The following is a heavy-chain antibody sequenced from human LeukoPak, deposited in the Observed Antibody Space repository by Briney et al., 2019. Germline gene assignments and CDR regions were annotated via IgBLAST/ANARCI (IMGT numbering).Heavy chain of an antibody. D-gene: IGHD2-15*01. CDR3: AGYCSGGSCPIKESDAFDI. J-gene: IGHJ3*02. V-gene: IGHV4-59*08. CDR1: GGSISSYY. CDR2: IYYSGST. Sequence: SETLSLTCTASGGSISSYYWSWIRQPPGKGLEWIGYIYYSGSTNYNPSLKSRVPISVDTSKNQFSLKLSSVTAADTAVYYCAGYCSGGSCPIKESDAFDIWGQGTMVTVSS.